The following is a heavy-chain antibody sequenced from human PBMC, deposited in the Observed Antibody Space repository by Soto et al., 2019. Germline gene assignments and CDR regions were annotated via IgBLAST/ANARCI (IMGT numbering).Heavy chain of an antibody. V-gene: IGHV4-59*01. Sequence: SETLSLTCTVSGGSISSYYWSWIRQPPGKGLEWIGYIYYSGSTNYNPSLKSRVTISVDTSKNQFSLKLSSVTAADTAVYYCASGRRTGVDLYYFDYWGQGTLVTVSS. CDR2: IYYSGST. CDR3: ASGRRTGVDLYYFDY. J-gene: IGHJ4*02. CDR1: GGSISSYY. D-gene: IGHD7-27*01.